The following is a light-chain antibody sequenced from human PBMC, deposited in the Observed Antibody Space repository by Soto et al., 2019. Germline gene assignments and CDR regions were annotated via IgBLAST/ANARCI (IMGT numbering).Light chain of an antibody. CDR3: SSYTSSSTLYV. V-gene: IGLV2-14*01. J-gene: IGLJ1*01. CDR2: EVT. CDR1: SSDVGGYKY. Sequence: QSALTQPASVSGSPGQSITISCTGTSSDVGGYKYVSWYQQHPGKAPKLMIFEVTNRPSGVSNRFFGSKSGNTASLTISGLQAEDEADYYCSSYTSSSTLYVFGTGTKLTVL.